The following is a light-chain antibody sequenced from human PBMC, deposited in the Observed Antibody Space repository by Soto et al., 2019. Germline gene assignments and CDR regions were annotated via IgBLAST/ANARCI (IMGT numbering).Light chain of an antibody. J-gene: IGLJ3*02. CDR1: SSNIGSNT. Sequence: QSVLTQPPSASGTPGQRVTISCSGSSSNIGSNTVNWYQQLPGTAPKLLIYGNTNRPSGVPARFSGSKSGTSASLAISDLQAEDEAAYFCQSFDSTLSGSKVFGGGTKLTVL. CDR2: GNT. V-gene: IGLV1-44*01. CDR3: QSFDSTLSGSKV.